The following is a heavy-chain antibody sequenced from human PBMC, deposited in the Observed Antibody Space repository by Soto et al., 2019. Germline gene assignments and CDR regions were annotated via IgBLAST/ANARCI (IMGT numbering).Heavy chain of an antibody. CDR2: IYRSGST. Sequence: PSETLSLTCTFSGDSISSGGYYWSWISQHPGKGLEWIGYIYRSGSTYYKSSLKSRVTISIDTSKNQFSLKLTSVTAADTAVYYCARGEDSSNWYPFDYWGQGVLVTVSS. CDR3: ARGEDSSNWYPFDY. J-gene: IGHJ4*02. D-gene: IGHD6-13*01. V-gene: IGHV4-31*03. CDR1: GDSISSGGYY.